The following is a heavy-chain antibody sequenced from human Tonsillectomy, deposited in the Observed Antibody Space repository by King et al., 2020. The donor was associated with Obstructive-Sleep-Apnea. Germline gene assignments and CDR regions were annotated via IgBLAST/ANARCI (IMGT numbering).Heavy chain of an antibody. V-gene: IGHV2-5*02. CDR1: GFSFNTGGVG. Sequence: QVTLKESGPPLVKPTQTLTVTCTFSGFSFNTGGVGVAWIRQPPGKAPQWLALIYWDDEERYSPSLRSRLTISKDTSKNQVVLTMTNMDPVDTGTYYCALTYSSGWYWYFDRWGRGTLVTVSS. J-gene: IGHJ2*01. D-gene: IGHD6-19*01. CDR2: IYWDDEE. CDR3: ALTYSSGWYWYFDR.